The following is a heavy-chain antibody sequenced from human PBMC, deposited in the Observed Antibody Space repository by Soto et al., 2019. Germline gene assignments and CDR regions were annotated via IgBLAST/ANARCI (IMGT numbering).Heavy chain of an antibody. CDR1: GGTLRNHW. D-gene: IGHD1-7*01. CDR2: IYPGDSDA. V-gene: IGHV5-51*01. J-gene: IGHJ3*01. CDR3: ARQCELSELPGDVFDF. Sequence: GAGLKIWSRGSGGTLRNHWIAGLRQMPGKRLEWMGIIYPGDSDARYSPSFAGQVTISVDKSITTAYLHWSSLEASDSAVYYCARQCELSELPGDVFDFWAQGSLVLVSS.